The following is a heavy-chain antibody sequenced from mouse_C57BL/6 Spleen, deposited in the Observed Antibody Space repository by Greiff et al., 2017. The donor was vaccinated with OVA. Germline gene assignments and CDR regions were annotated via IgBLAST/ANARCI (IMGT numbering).Heavy chain of an antibody. J-gene: IGHJ4*01. CDR1: GFNIKDDY. V-gene: IGHV14-4*01. Sequence: VQLKQSGAELVRPGASVKLSCTASGFNIKDDYMHWVKQRPEQGLEWIGWIDPENGDTEYASKFQGKATITADTSSNTAYLQLSSLTSEDTAVYYCTTAAQATYYYAMDYWGQGTSVTVSS. CDR3: TTAAQATYYYAMDY. D-gene: IGHD3-2*02. CDR2: IDPENGDT.